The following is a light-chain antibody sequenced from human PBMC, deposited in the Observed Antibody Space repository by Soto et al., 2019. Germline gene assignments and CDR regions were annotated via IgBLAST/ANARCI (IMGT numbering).Light chain of an antibody. CDR3: QQRSDWPPT. J-gene: IGKJ1*01. CDR1: QSVSSN. Sequence: EIVMTQSPATLSASPGERATLSCRASQSVSSNLAWYQQKPGQAPRLLIYGASTRATGIPYRFTGSGSGTDFTLTISSLEAEDFAVYYCQQRSDWPPTFGQGTKVDIK. V-gene: IGKV3D-15*01. CDR2: GAS.